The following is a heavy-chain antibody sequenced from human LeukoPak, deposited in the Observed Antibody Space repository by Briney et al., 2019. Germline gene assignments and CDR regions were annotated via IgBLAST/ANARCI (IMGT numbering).Heavy chain of an antibody. CDR3: ARVDYADNAPNFDY. CDR2: ISSSGTYM. V-gene: IGHV3-21*01. Sequence: GGSLRLSCAVSGFTFSSYSMNWVRQAPGKGLEWVSSISSSGTYMFYADSVKGRCTISRDNAKNSLYLQINSLRADDTAVYYCARVDYADNAPNFDYWGQGTLVTVSS. J-gene: IGHJ4*02. CDR1: GFTFSSYS. D-gene: IGHD4-17*01.